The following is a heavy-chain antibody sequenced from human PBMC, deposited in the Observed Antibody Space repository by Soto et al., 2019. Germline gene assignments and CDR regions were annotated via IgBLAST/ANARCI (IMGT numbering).Heavy chain of an antibody. V-gene: IGHV3-33*01. D-gene: IGHD6-13*01. CDR3: ARGGSSWYPFRFSSY. CDR1: GFTFSSYG. J-gene: IGHJ4*02. Sequence: GGSLRLSCAASGFTFSSYGMHWVRQAPGKGLEWVAVIWYDGSNKYYADSVKGRFTISRDNSKNTLYLQMNSLRAEDTAVYYCARGGSSWYPFRFSSYWGQGTLVTVSS. CDR2: IWYDGSNK.